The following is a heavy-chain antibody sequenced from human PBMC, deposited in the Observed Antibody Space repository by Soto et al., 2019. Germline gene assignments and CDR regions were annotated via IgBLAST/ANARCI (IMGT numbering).Heavy chain of an antibody. CDR1: GYTFTGYY. J-gene: IGHJ6*02. Sequence: ASVKVSCKASGYTFTGYYMHWVRQAPGQGLEWMGWINPNSGGTNYAQKFQGWVTMTRDTSISTAYMELSRLRSDDTAVYYCARAHPGGSGSQRPYGMDVWGQGTTVTVSS. CDR3: ARAHPGGSGSQRPYGMDV. CDR2: INPNSGGT. V-gene: IGHV1-2*04. D-gene: IGHD3-10*01.